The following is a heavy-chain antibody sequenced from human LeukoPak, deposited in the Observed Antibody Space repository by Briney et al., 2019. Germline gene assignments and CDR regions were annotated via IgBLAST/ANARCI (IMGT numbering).Heavy chain of an antibody. J-gene: IGHJ4*02. D-gene: IGHD6-13*01. CDR2: ICPSGGA. CDR3: AKDFIAQSPIPAY. CDR1: GDSISRSGSS. V-gene: IGHV4-30-2*01. Sequence: SETLSLTCAVSGDSISRSGSSWSWLRQPPRMGLEWIGYICPSGGAYYNPSLRSRVTISLDTSKNQFSLRLSSVAAADTAVYYCAKDFIAQSPIPAYWGQGILVSVSS.